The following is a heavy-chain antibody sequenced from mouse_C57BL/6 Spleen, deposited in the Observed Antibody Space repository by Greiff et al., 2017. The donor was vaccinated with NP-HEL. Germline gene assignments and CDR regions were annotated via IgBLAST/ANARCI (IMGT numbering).Heavy chain of an antibody. J-gene: IGHJ1*03. CDR2: INPNNGGT. CDR1: GYTFTDYN. CDR3: ARLTTVVATDWYFDV. D-gene: IGHD1-1*01. V-gene: IGHV1-18*01. Sequence: EVQLQQSGPELVKPGASVKIPCKASGYTFTDYNMDWVKQSHGKSLEWIGDINPNNGGTIYNQKFKGKATLTVDKSSSTAYMELRSLTSEDTAVYYFARLTTVVATDWYFDVWGTGTTVTVSS.